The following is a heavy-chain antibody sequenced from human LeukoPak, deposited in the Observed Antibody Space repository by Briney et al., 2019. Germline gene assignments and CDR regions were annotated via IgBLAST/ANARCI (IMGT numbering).Heavy chain of an antibody. CDR3: ARVLRGGDYAPWVYYYGMDV. CDR1: GGTFSSYA. CDR2: IIPIFGTA. Sequence: GASVKVSCKASGGTFSSYAISWVRQAPGQGLEWMGGIIPIFGTANYAQKFQGRVTITADESTSTAYVELSSLRSEDTAVYYCARVLRGGDYAPWVYYYGMDVWGQGTTVTVSS. V-gene: IGHV1-69*13. J-gene: IGHJ6*02. D-gene: IGHD4-17*01.